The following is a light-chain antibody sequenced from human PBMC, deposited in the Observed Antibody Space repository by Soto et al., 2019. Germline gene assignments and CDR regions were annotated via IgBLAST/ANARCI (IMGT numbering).Light chain of an antibody. V-gene: IGKV1-27*01. J-gene: IGKJ3*01. CDR1: QGISNH. Sequence: DIQMTQSPSSLSASVGDRVTITCRASQGISNHLAWYQQKPGKVPKVLIYAASTLQSGAPSRFSGSGSGTEFTLTISSLQPEDVATYYCQRHNSAPPVTFGPGTKVDIK. CDR3: QRHNSAPPVT. CDR2: AAS.